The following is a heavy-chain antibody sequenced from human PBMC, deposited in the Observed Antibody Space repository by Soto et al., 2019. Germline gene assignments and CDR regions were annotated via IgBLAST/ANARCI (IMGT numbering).Heavy chain of an antibody. CDR2: ITGSGTGT. CDR1: GFTFSSCV. J-gene: IGHJ4*02. V-gene: IGHV3-23*01. D-gene: IGHD3-3*02. CDR3: ERGVSIRRLDAED. Sequence: EVHLLESGGGLVHPGESLRLSCGASGFTFSSCVMTWVRQAPGKGLEWVSCITGSGTGTYYADSVKGRFTISRDNSKNTMYLQMNNLRAEDTGVYYCERGVSIRRLDAEDWGQGTLVTVSS.